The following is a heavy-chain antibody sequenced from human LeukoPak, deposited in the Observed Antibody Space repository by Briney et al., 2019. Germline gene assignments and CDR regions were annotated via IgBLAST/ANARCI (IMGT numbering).Heavy chain of an antibody. CDR2: ISAYNGNT. V-gene: IGHV1-18*01. CDR1: GYTFTSYG. Sequence: ASVKVSFKASGYTFTSYGISWVRQAPGQVLEWMGWISAYNGNTNYAQKLQGRVTMTTDTSTSTAYMELRSLRSDDTAVYYCARDDSVEAAAAPQHWGQGTLVTVSS. CDR3: ARDDSVEAAAAPQH. J-gene: IGHJ1*01. D-gene: IGHD6-13*01.